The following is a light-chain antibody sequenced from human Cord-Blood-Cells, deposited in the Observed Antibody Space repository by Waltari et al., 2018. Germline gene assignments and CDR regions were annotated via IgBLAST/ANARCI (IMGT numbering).Light chain of an antibody. Sequence: EIVLTQSPATLSLSPGERATLSCRASQSVSSYLAWYQQKPGQAPRLLIYGASNRATGIPARFSGSGSGTDFTLTISSLEPEDFAVYYCQQRSNWPPTFGGGNKVEIK. J-gene: IGKJ4*01. CDR3: QQRSNWPPT. V-gene: IGKV3-11*01. CDR2: GAS. CDR1: QSVSSY.